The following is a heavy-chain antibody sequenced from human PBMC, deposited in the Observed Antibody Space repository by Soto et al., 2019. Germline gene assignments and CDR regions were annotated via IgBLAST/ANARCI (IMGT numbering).Heavy chain of an antibody. D-gene: IGHD3-9*01. CDR1: GYTFTSYG. CDR2: ISAYNGNT. J-gene: IGHJ3*02. V-gene: IGHV1-18*01. Sequence: GASVKVSCKASGYTFTSYGISWVRQAPGQGLEWMGWISAYNGNTNYAQKLQGRVTMTTDTSTSTAYMELRSLRSDDTAVYYCARARRDRTYYDILTGYPSPHRDAFDIWGQGTMVTVSS. CDR3: ARARRDRTYYDILTGYPSPHRDAFDI.